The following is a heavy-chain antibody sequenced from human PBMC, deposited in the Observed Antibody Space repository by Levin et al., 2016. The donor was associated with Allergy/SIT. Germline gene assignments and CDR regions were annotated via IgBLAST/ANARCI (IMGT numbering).Heavy chain of an antibody. Sequence: GGSLRLSCKGSGYTFTTYWIGWVRQMPGKGLEWMGIIYPGDSDTTYSPSFQGQVTISADKSISTAYLQWSSLKASDTAMYYCARGGYGANSGAFDIWGQGTMVTVSS. CDR1: GYTFTTYW. CDR2: IYPGDSDT. J-gene: IGHJ3*02. V-gene: IGHV5-51*01. D-gene: IGHD4-23*01. CDR3: ARGGYGANSGAFDI.